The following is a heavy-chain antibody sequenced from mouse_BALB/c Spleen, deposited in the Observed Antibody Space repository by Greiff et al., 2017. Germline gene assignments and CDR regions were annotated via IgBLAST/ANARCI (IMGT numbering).Heavy chain of an antibody. CDR2: ISDGGSYT. V-gene: IGHV5-4*02. D-gene: IGHD4-1*01. CDR1: GFTFSDYY. CDR3: ARVGITGIDY. Sequence: EVMLVESGGGLVKPGGSLKLSCAASGFTFSDYYMYWVRQTPEKRLEWVATISDGGSYTYYPDSVKGRFTSSRDNAKHNLYLQMSSLKSEDTAMYYCARVGITGIDYWGQGTTLTVSS. J-gene: IGHJ2*01.